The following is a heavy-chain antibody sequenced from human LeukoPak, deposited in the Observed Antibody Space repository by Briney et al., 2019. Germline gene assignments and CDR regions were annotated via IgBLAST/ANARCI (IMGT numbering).Heavy chain of an antibody. CDR1: GGSISSGGYY. CDR3: ASTLYYYYVEV. Sequence: SETLSLTCTVSGGSISSGGYYWSWIRQHPGKGLEWIGYIYYSGSTYYNPSLKSRLIISLDTSKNHFSLNLSSVTAADTAVYYCASTLYYYYVEVSGKEATFTVSS. V-gene: IGHV4-31*03. J-gene: IGHJ6*03. CDR2: IYYSGST.